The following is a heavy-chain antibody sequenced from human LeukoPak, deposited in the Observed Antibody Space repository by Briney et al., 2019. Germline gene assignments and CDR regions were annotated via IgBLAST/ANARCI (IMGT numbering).Heavy chain of an antibody. CDR2: INPNSGGT. V-gene: IGHV1-2*02. CDR1: GYTFTGYY. Sequence: ASVKVSCKASGYTFTGYYMHWVRQAPGQGLEWMGWINPNSGGTNYAQNFQGRVTMTRDTSISTVYTELSRLRSDDTAVFYCARVSAMSFGSGTYLPNWYFDFWGRGTLVIVSS. CDR3: ARVSAMSFGSGTYLPNWYFDF. D-gene: IGHD3-10*01. J-gene: IGHJ2*01.